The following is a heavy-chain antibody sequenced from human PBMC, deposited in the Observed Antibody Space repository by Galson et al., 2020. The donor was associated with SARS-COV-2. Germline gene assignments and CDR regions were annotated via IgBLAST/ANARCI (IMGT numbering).Heavy chain of an antibody. CDR1: GGSISSGGYS. D-gene: IGHD4-4*01. V-gene: IGHV4-30-2*01. CDR3: ARGDSNYDLLDY. J-gene: IGHJ4*02. CDR2: IYHSGTT. Sequence: SETLSLTCAVSGGSISSGGYSWSWIRQPPGKGLEWIGFIYHSGTTYYNPSLKSRVTISVDRSKNRFSLELSSVTAADTAVYYCARGDSNYDLLDYWGQGTVVTVSS.